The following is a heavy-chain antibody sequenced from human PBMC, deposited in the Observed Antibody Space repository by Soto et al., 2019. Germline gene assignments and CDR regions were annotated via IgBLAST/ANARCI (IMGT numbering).Heavy chain of an antibody. J-gene: IGHJ4*02. Sequence: VQLVESGGGLVQPGGSLRLSCAASGFTFSDYDMHWVRQARGKGLGWVSSIGHAGDTYSGDSVKGRFTISRENAKNTFHLQMNSLRAGDTAVFYCAALGAQIYWGQGALVTVSS. V-gene: IGHV3-13*01. CDR1: GFTFSDYD. CDR3: AALGAQIY. CDR2: IGHAGDT. D-gene: IGHD7-27*01.